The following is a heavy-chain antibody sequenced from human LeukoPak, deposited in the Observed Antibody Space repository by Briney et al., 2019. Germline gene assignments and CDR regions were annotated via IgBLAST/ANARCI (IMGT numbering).Heavy chain of an antibody. D-gene: IGHD6-19*01. V-gene: IGHV3-23*01. J-gene: IGHJ5*02. CDR2: ISSSGGST. Sequence: TGGSLRLSCAASGFTFSSYAMTWVRQAPGKGLQWVSAISSSGGSTYYADSVKGRFTISRDNSNNTLFLQMNSLRAEDTAVYYCAKDSFRSSSGVDPWGQGTLVTVSS. CDR1: GFTFSSYA. CDR3: AKDSFRSSSGVDP.